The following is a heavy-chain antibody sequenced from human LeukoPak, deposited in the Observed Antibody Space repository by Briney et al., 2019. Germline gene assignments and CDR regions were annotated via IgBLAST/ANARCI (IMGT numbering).Heavy chain of an antibody. CDR3: SRHEWVVPTTITSDSDYHYHSALDV. CDR1: GGSITSNNHY. V-gene: IGHV4-39*01. D-gene: IGHD2-2*02. CDR2: IFYSGTT. J-gene: IGHJ6*02. Sequence: SETLSLTCTVSGGSITSNNHYWGWIRQPPGKGLEWIGSIFYSGTTYSNPSLKSRVTISVDTSKNQFSLRLSSVTAADTAVYFCSRHEWVVPTTITSDSDYHYHSALDVWGQGTMVTVSS.